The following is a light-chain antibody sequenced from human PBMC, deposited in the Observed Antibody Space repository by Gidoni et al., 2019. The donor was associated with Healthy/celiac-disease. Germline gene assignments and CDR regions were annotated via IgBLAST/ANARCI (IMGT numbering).Light chain of an antibody. CDR2: RNN. Sequence: QSVLTQPPSASGTPGQSVTISCSGRSSNIGSNYVYWYLQLPGTAPTLLIYRNNQRPSGVPDRFAGSKSCTSASRAISGRRSDDEADYYCAAWDDSLSGVVFGGGTKRTVL. J-gene: IGLJ2*01. CDR1: SSNIGSNY. V-gene: IGLV1-47*01. CDR3: AAWDDSLSGVV.